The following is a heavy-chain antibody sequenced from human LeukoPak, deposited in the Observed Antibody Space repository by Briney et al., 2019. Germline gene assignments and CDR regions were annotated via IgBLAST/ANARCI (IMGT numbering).Heavy chain of an antibody. V-gene: IGHV3-30*02. CDR2: IRNDGSKK. CDR1: GSTFSDYG. CDR3: AKASGRSAYGLDY. J-gene: IGHJ4*02. D-gene: IGHD3-16*01. Sequence: PGGSLRLSCVAAGSTFSDYGMHWVRQAPGKGLEWVAFIRNDGSKKYYVDSVKGRFTISRDDSKNTVYLQMYSLRPDDTAVYYCAKASGRSAYGLDYWGQGTLVTVFS.